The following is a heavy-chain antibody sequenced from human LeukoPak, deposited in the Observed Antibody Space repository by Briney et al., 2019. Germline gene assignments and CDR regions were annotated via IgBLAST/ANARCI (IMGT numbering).Heavy chain of an antibody. CDR2: INSDGSNT. Sequence: GGSLRLSCAASGFSFSKYWMHWVGQAPGKGVEWVSRINSDGSNTYYADSVKGRFTISRDNAKKTLFLQMNRLRPEDTALYYCASDPYSANFLTGYPHYWGQGTLVTVSS. V-gene: IGHV3-74*01. CDR1: GFSFSKYW. CDR3: ASDPYSANFLTGYPHY. D-gene: IGHD3/OR15-3a*01. J-gene: IGHJ4*02.